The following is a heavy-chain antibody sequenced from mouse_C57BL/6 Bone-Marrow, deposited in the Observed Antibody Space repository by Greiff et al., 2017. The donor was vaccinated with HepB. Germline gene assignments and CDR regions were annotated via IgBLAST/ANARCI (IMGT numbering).Heavy chain of an antibody. J-gene: IGHJ4*01. CDR3: ARRGYGYDDYAMDY. CDR1: GFTFSSYT. V-gene: IGHV5-9*01. D-gene: IGHD2-2*01. CDR2: ISGGGGNT. Sequence: VKLVESGGGLVKPGGSLKLSCAASGFTFSSYTMSWVRQTPEKRLEWVATISGGGGNTYYPDSVKGRFTISRDNAKNTLYLQMSSLRSEDTALYYCARRGYGYDDYAMDYWGQGTSVTVSS.